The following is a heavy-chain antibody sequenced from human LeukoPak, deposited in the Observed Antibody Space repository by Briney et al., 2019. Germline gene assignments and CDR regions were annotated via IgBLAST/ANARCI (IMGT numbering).Heavy chain of an antibody. Sequence: SETLSLTCTVSGGSISSGSYYWSWIRQPAGKGLEWIGRISTSGSTNYNPSLQSRVTISVDTSKNQFSLKVSSVTAADTAVYCARSAAGTADFDYWGQGTLVTVSS. J-gene: IGHJ4*02. CDR3: ARSAAGTADFDY. CDR1: GGSISSGSYY. D-gene: IGHD1-1*01. V-gene: IGHV4-61*02. CDR2: ISTSGST.